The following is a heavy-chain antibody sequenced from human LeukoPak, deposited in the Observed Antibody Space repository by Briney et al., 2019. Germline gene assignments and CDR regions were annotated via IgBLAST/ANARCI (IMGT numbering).Heavy chain of an antibody. D-gene: IGHD3-10*01. V-gene: IGHV4-59*08. CDR1: GGSLSSYF. J-gene: IGHJ5*02. Sequence: PSETLSLTCTVSGGSLSSYFWSWIRQPPGKGLEWIGYIYYSGSTNYNPSLKSRVTISVDTSKNQFSLKLSSVTAADTAVYYCARHGPVVGLWFGELLGSNWFDPWGQGTLVTVSS. CDR3: ARHGPVVGLWFGELLGSNWFDP. CDR2: IYYSGST.